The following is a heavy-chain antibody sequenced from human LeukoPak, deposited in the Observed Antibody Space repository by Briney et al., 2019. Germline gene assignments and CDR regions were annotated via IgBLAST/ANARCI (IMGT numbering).Heavy chain of an antibody. CDR1: VGSFSGYY. Sequence: SETLSLTCAVYVGSFSGYYWSWIRQPPGKGLEWIGEINHSGSTNYNPSLKSRVTISVDTSKNQFSLKLSSVTAADTAVYYCARVDIVVGSLDVWGKGTTVTVSS. D-gene: IGHD2-2*03. CDR3: ARVDIVVGSLDV. V-gene: IGHV4-34*01. J-gene: IGHJ6*04. CDR2: INHSGST.